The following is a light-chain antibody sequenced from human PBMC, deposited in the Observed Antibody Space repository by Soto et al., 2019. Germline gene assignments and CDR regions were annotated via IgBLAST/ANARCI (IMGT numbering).Light chain of an antibody. J-gene: IGLJ1*01. CDR3: QSYDRSLSGLYV. V-gene: IGLV1-40*01. CDR2: ANS. Sequence: ISNTESSSNIGAGYDVHWYQQLPGTAPKLLIYANSNRPSGVPDRFSGSKSGTSASLAITGLQAEDEADYYCQSYDRSLSGLYVFGSGTKVTVL. CDR1: SSNIGAGYD.